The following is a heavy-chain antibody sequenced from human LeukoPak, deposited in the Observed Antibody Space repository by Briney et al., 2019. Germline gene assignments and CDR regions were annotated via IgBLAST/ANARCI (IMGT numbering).Heavy chain of an antibody. J-gene: IGHJ4*02. D-gene: IGHD2-21*02. CDR1: GFTFDDYA. Sequence: GRSLRLSCAASGFTFDDYAMHWVRHAPGKDLEWVSVISWYSSSKDYADSVKGRFTISRDNAKNSLYLQMNSLRAEDTALYYCAKDIRPGAWYFDYWGQGTLVSVSS. CDR3: AKDIRPGAWYFDY. V-gene: IGHV3-9*01. CDR2: ISWYSSSK.